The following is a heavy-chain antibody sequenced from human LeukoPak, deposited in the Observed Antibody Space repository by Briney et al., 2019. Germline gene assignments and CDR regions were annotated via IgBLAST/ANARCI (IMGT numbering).Heavy chain of an antibody. Sequence: GGSLRLSCAASGFTSSSYSMNWVRQAPGKGLEWVSSISSSSSYIYYADSVKGRFTISRDNAKNSLYLQMNSLRAEDTAVYYCARDMRGAFDIWGQGTMVTVSS. D-gene: IGHD2-2*01. CDR1: GFTSSSYS. CDR2: ISSSSSYI. J-gene: IGHJ3*02. CDR3: ARDMRGAFDI. V-gene: IGHV3-21*01.